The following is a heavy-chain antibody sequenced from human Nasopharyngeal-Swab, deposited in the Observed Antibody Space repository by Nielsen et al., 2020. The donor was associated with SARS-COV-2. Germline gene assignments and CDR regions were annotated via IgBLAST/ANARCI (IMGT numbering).Heavy chain of an antibody. CDR2: IKSKTDGGTT. V-gene: IGHV3-15*01. Sequence: GRQAPGKGLEWVGRIKSKTDGGTTDYAAPVKGRFTISRDDSKNTLYLQMNSLKTEDTAVYYCTTDLMYCSSTSCYSFDYWGQGTLVTVSS. J-gene: IGHJ4*02. CDR3: TTDLMYCSSTSCYSFDY. D-gene: IGHD2-2*01.